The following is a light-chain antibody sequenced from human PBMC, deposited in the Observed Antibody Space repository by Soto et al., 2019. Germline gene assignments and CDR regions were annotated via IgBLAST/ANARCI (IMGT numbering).Light chain of an antibody. CDR1: QGIRND. CDR3: QQYDNYPLT. J-gene: IGKJ4*01. V-gene: IGKV1-17*01. Sequence: DIQMTQSPSTLSGSVGDRVTITCRASQGIRNDLGWYQQKPGTAPKLLIFDASRLESGVPSRFSGSASGTEFTLTISSLQPDDFATYYCQQYDNYPLTFGGGTKVDIK. CDR2: DAS.